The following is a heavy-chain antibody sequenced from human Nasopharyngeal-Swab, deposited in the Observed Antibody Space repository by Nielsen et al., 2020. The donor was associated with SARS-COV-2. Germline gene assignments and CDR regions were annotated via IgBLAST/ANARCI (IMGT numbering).Heavy chain of an antibody. Sequence: GGSLRLSCVASGFSFDDYGMHWVRQVPGKGLEWVSSISWNSGSIDYADSVRGRFTVSRDNAKNSLYLQMNSLRPEDTAFYYCTKAFGSGWYDNWFDPWGQGTLVTVSS. J-gene: IGHJ5*02. V-gene: IGHV3-9*01. CDR1: GFSFDDYG. D-gene: IGHD6-13*01. CDR3: TKAFGSGWYDNWFDP. CDR2: ISWNSGSI.